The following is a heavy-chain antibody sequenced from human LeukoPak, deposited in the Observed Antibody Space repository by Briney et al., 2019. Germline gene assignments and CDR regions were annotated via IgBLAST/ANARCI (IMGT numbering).Heavy chain of an antibody. CDR1: GVSISSCY. Sequence: PAETLSLTCAASGVSISSCYWSWIRQPPGKGLEWVGTIYYSGDTYYTPSLKRRVTISLDTSKNQFSLTLSSVTAADTAVYYCARRTIRVDYFDCWGQGTLVTVSS. J-gene: IGHJ4*02. CDR2: IYYSGDT. V-gene: IGHV4-39*01. CDR3: ARRTIRVDYFDC. D-gene: IGHD2-21*01.